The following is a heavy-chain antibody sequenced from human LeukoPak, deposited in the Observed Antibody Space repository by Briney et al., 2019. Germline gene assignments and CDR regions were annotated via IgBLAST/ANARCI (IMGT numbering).Heavy chain of an antibody. V-gene: IGHV3-43*02. Sequence: GGSLRLSCAASGFTFDDYAMHWVRQAPGQGLEWVSLISGDGGSTYYADSVKGRFTISRDNSKNSLYLQMNSLRAEDTAVYYCARGNYDILTGRNMDVWGQGTTVTVSS. CDR1: GFTFDDYA. CDR2: ISGDGGST. J-gene: IGHJ6*02. CDR3: ARGNYDILTGRNMDV. D-gene: IGHD3-9*01.